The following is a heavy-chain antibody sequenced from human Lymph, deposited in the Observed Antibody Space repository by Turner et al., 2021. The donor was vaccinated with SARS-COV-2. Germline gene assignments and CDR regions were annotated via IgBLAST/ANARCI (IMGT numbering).Heavy chain of an antibody. V-gene: IGHV3-53*02. D-gene: IGHD6-13*01. J-gene: IGHJ6*02. CDR3: ARDLGTYGMDV. CDR2: IYSVDTT. CDR1: GIIVSRNY. Sequence: EVQQVETGGGLMQHGGSPRRSCAASGIIVSRNYMNGVRQATGKVLEWVSVIYSVDTTYYADSVKGRFTISRDKSKNTLYLQMNCLRVEDTAVYYCARDLGTYGMDVWGQGTTVTVSS.